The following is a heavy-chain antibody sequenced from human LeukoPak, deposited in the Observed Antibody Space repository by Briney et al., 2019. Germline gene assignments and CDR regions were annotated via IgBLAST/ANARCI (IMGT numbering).Heavy chain of an antibody. CDR1: GFTFDDYA. J-gene: IGHJ4*02. Sequence: LAGGSLRLSCAASGFTFDDYAMHWVRQAPGKGLEWVSLISWDGGSTYYADSVKGRFTISRDNSKNSLYLQMHSLRAEDTAFYYCAKGDVDTAMATGYWGQGTLVTVSS. V-gene: IGHV3-43D*04. CDR3: AKGDVDTAMATGY. D-gene: IGHD5-18*01. CDR2: ISWDGGST.